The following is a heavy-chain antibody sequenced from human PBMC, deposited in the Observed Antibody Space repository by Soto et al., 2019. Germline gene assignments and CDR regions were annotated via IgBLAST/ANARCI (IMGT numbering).Heavy chain of an antibody. CDR3: AKATATGGGAFDI. D-gene: IGHD2-8*02. Sequence: PXGFLTLTIAASGFICGSYDMSWVRQAPGKGLEWVSTILVDGRTFYVEFVKGRFTISRDSSQNKVYLQMNSLTAGDTALYYCAKATATGGGAFDICGQGTMVTVPS. CDR1: GFICGSYD. CDR2: ILVDGRT. J-gene: IGHJ3*02. V-gene: IGHV3-23*01.